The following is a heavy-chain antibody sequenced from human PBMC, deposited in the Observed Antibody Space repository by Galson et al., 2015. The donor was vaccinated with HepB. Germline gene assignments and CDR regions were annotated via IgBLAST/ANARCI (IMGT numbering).Heavy chain of an antibody. CDR2: TYYRSKWYN. J-gene: IGHJ5*02. V-gene: IGHV6-1*01. CDR3: VRGVAAAGQRDWFDP. CDR1: GDSVSSNSAA. D-gene: IGHD6-13*01. Sequence: CAIFGDSVSSNSAAWNWIRQSPSRGLEWLGRTYYRSKWYNDYAVSVKSRIIINPDTSKNQFSLQLSSVTPEDTAVYYCVRGVAAAGQRDWFDPWGQGTLVTVSS.